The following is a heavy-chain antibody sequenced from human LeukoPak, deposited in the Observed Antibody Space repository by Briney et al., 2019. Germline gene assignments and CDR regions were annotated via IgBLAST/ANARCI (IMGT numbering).Heavy chain of an antibody. CDR1: GFTFSSYA. CDR3: AKESYVSPYYFDY. D-gene: IGHD1-26*01. CDR2: ISSNGGST. J-gene: IGHJ4*02. Sequence: GGSLRLSCAASGFTFSSYAMHWVRQAPGKGLEYVSAISSNGGSTYYANSVKGRFTISRDNSKNTMYLQMNSLRAEDTAVYYCAKESYVSPYYFDYWGQGTLVTVSS. V-gene: IGHV3-64*01.